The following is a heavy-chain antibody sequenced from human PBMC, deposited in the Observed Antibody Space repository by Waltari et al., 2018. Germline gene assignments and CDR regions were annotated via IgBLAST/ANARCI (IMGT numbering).Heavy chain of an antibody. CDR3: ARSYQSGSYSDY. CDR1: GYAFTSYY. Sequence: QVQLVQSGAEVKKPGASVKVSCKTSGYAFTSYYMHWVRQAPGQGLEWMGWSHPNSGGTNYAQKEQGRITMTRDTSISTVYMELSRLISNDTAVYYCARSYQSGSYSDYWGQGTPVTVSS. J-gene: IGHJ4*02. CDR2: SHPNSGGT. D-gene: IGHD1-26*01. V-gene: IGHV1-2*02.